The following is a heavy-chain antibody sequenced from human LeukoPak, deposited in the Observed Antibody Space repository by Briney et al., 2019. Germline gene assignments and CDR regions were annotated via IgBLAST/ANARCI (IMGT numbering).Heavy chain of an antibody. D-gene: IGHD3-22*01. CDR1: GDSISSGDYY. V-gene: IGHV4-61*02. J-gene: IGHJ3*02. Sequence: SQTLSLTCTVSGDSISSGDYYWSWIRQPAGKGLEWIGRISSSGSTNYNPSLKSRVTISVDTSKNQFSLKLSSVTAADTAVYFCARGPYSYDSSGAFDIWGQGTTVTVSS. CDR2: ISSSGST. CDR3: ARGPYSYDSSGAFDI.